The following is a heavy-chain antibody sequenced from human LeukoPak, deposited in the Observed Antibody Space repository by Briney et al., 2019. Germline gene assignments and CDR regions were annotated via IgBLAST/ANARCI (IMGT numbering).Heavy chain of an antibody. CDR3: ARNAMARGDHFDY. CDR1: GFTFSSYA. V-gene: IGHV3-64*01. Sequence: PGGSPRLSCAASGFTFSSYAMHWVRQAPGKGLEYVSAISSNGGNTYYANSVKGRFTISRDNSKDTLYLQMGSLRAEDMAVYYCARNAMARGDHFDYWGQGTLVAVSS. D-gene: IGHD3-10*01. J-gene: IGHJ4*02. CDR2: ISSNGGNT.